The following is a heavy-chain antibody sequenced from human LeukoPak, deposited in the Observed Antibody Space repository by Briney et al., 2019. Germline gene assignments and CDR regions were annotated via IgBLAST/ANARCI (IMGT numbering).Heavy chain of an antibody. D-gene: IGHD6-13*01. CDR3: ARDPLYSSSWYVVPDY. CDR1: GYTFTSYG. CDR2: IGAYNGNT. Sequence: ASVKVSCKASGYTFTSYGISWVRQAPGQGLERMGWIGAYNGNTNYAQKLQGRVTMTTDTSTSTAYMELRNLRSDDTAVYYCARDPLYSSSWYVVPDYWGQGTLVTVAS. J-gene: IGHJ4*02. V-gene: IGHV1-18*01.